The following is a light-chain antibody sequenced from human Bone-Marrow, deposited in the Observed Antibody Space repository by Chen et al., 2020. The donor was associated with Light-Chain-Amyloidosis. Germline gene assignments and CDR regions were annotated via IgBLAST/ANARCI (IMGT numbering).Light chain of an antibody. V-gene: IGKV3-20*01. CDR2: GAS. CDR3: QQYGSSPPAT. J-gene: IGKJ1*01. Sequence: EIVLTQSPGTLSLSPGERATLSCRASQSVGSSYLAWYQQKPGQAPRLLIYGASSRATGIPDRFSGGGSGTDFTLTISRLGPEDFAVYYCQQYGSSPPATFGQGTKVEIK. CDR1: QSVGSSY.